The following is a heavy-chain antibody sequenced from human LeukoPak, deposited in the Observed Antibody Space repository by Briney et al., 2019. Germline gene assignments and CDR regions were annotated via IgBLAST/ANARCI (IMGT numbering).Heavy chain of an antibody. D-gene: IGHD6-6*01. CDR3: ARFSGWDPYSSSYGKWFDP. Sequence: SETLSLICTVSGGSISSYYWSWIRQPPGKGLEWIGYIYYSGSTNYNPSLKSRVTISVDTSKNQFSLKLSSVTAADTAVYYCARFSGWDPYSSSYGKWFDPWGQGTLVTVSS. CDR1: GGSISSYY. V-gene: IGHV4-59*01. CDR2: IYYSGST. J-gene: IGHJ5*02.